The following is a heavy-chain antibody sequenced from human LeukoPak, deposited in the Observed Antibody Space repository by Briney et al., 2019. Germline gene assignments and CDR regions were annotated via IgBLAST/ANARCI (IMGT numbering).Heavy chain of an antibody. Sequence: GGSLRLSCAASGFTFSSYAMSWVRQAPGKGLEWVSAISGSGGSTDYAAPVKGRFTISRDDSKNTLYLQMNSLKTEDTAVYYCRSYYDGSGYSLNFDYWGQGTLVTVSS. V-gene: IGHV3-23*01. CDR1: GFTFSSYA. J-gene: IGHJ4*02. CDR2: ISGSGGST. D-gene: IGHD3-22*01. CDR3: RSYYDGSGYSLNFDY.